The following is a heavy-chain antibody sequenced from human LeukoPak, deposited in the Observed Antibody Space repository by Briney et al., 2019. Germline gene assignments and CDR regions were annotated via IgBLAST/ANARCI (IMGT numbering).Heavy chain of an antibody. V-gene: IGHV4-34*01. D-gene: IGHD3-10*01. CDR2: INHSGST. J-gene: IGHJ6*02. CDR1: GGSFSGYY. CDR3: ARQLLWYGPDYGMDV. Sequence: PSETLSLTCAVYGGSFSGYYWSWIRQPPGKGLEWIGGINHSGSTNYNPSLKSRVTISVDTSKNQFSLKLSSVTAADTAVYYCARQLLWYGPDYGMDVWGQGTTVTVSS.